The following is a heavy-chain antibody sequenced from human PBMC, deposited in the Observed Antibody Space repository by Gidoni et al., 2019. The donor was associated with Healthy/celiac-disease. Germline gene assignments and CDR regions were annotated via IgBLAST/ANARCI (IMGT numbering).Heavy chain of an antibody. CDR2: LHHSGST. Sequence: QVQLQQWGAGLLKPSETLSLTCAFYGGSFSGYYWRWIRHPPGKGLAWLGELHHSGSTNYNPSLKSRVTISVDTAKNQFSLKLSSVTAADTAVYYCARGSRITMVRGKSWFDPWGQGTLVTVSS. CDR1: GGSFSGYY. CDR3: ARGSRITMVRGKSWFDP. V-gene: IGHV4-34*01. D-gene: IGHD3-10*01. J-gene: IGHJ5*02.